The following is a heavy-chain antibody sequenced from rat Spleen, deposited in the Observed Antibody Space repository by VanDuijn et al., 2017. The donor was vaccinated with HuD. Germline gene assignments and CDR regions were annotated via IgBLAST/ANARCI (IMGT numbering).Heavy chain of an antibody. Sequence: EVQLVESGGGLAQPGRSLKLSCITSGFTFNNYWMTWIRQAPGKGLEWVASITNASGRTYYPDSVKGRFTISRDTAQNTLYLQMNSLQTEDTAIYFCTRTYGGYTSHWFAYWGQGSLVTVSS. D-gene: IGHD1-11*01. CDR2: ITNASGRT. CDR1: GFTFNNYW. V-gene: IGHV5-31*01. J-gene: IGHJ3*01. CDR3: TRTYGGYTSHWFAY.